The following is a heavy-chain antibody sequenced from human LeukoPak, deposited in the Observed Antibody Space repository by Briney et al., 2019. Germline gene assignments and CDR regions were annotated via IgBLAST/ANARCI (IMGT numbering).Heavy chain of an antibody. CDR2: IYYNGAT. CDR1: GGSISSTSYY. CDR3: ARLTRRGPYQLSTQGY. Sequence: PSETLSLTCSVSGGSISSTSYYWGWVRQSPGKGLEWIGTIYYNGATQYNPSLRSRATMSVDTSKNQFSLKLNSVTATDTAVYYCARLTRRGPYQLSTQGYWGQGTLVTVSS. D-gene: IGHD2-2*01. V-gene: IGHV4-39*07. J-gene: IGHJ4*02.